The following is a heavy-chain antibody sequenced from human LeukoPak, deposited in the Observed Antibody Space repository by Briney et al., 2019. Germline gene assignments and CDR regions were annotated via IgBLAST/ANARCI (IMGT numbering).Heavy chain of an antibody. CDR3: ARDPKIMINDFWSGYYEVSWFDP. D-gene: IGHD3-3*01. J-gene: IGHJ5*02. Sequence: GGSLRLSCAASGFTFSSYSMNWVRQAPGKGLEWASSISSSSSYIYYADSVKGRFTISRDNAKNSLYLQMNSLRAEDTAVYYCARDPKIMINDFWSGYYEVSWFDPWGQGTLVTASS. CDR2: ISSSSSYI. CDR1: GFTFSSYS. V-gene: IGHV3-21*01.